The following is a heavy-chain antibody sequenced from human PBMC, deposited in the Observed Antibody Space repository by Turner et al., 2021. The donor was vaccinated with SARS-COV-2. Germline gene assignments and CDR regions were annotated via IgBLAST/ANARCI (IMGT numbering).Heavy chain of an antibody. CDR2: NFSSGST. V-gene: IGHV4-39*01. CDR3: ARSYHTYYFDY. D-gene: IGHD2-2*01. CDR1: GGSITSSTYY. J-gene: IGHJ4*02. Sequence: QLQLQESGPGLVKPLETLSLTCTVSGGSITSSTYYWGWIRQPPGKGLDWIGSNFSSGSTYYNPSLKSRVTISVDTSKNQFSLKLTSVTAADTAVYYCARSYHTYYFDYWGQGTLGTVSS.